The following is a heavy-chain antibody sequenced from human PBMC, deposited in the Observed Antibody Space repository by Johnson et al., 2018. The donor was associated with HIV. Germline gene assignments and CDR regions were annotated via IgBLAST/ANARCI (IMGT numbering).Heavy chain of an antibody. J-gene: IGHJ3*02. CDR2: IKQDGSEK. CDR3: AKANWNGDAFDI. CDR1: GFTFSRYW. Sequence: VQLVESGGGLVQPGGSLRLSCAASGFTFSRYWMSWVRQAPGKGLEWVANIKQDGSEKYYVDSVKGRFTISRDNAKNSLYLQMNSLRAEDTALYYCAKANWNGDAFDIWGQGTMVTVSS. V-gene: IGHV3-7*03. D-gene: IGHD1-1*01.